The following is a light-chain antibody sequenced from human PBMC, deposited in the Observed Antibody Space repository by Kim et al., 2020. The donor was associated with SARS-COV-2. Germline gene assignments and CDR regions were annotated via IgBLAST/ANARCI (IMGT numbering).Light chain of an antibody. CDR2: DAS. Sequence: SPGERATLSCRASQSVSSYLAWYQQKPGQAPRLLIYDASNRATGIPARFSGSGSGTDFTLTISSLEPEDFAVYYCQQRSNWPPATFGQGTKLEI. CDR3: QQRSNWPPAT. CDR1: QSVSSY. V-gene: IGKV3-11*01. J-gene: IGKJ2*01.